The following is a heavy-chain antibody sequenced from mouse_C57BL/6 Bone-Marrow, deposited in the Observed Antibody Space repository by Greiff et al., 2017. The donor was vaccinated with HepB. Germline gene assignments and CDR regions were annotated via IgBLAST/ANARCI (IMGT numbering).Heavy chain of an antibody. CDR2: IRLKSDNYAT. CDR3: TKKVITTVVE. V-gene: IGHV6-3*01. D-gene: IGHD1-1*01. CDR1: GFTFSNYW. Sequence: EVMLVESGGGLVQPGGSMKLSCVASGFTFSNYWMNWVRQSPEKGLEWVAQIRLKSDNYATHYAESVKGRFTISRDDSKSSVYLQMNNLRAEDTGIYYCTKKVITTVVEGGQGTLVTVSA. J-gene: IGHJ3*01.